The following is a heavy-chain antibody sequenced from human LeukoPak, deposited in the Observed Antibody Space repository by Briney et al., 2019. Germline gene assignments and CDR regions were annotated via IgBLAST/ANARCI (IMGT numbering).Heavy chain of an antibody. D-gene: IGHD6-19*01. CDR3: AMYSSLAY. CDR2: INHSGST. CDR1: GGSFSGYY. V-gene: IGHV4-34*01. Sequence: SETLSLTCAVYGGSFSGYYWGWIRQPPGKGLEWIGEINHSGSTNYNPSLKSRVTISVDTSKNQFSLKLSSVTAADTAVYYCAMYSSLAYWGQGTLVTVSS. J-gene: IGHJ4*02.